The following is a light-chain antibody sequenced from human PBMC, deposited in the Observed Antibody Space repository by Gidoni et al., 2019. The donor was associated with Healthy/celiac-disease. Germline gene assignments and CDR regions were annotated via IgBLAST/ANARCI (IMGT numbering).Light chain of an antibody. V-gene: IGLV2-14*03. CDR2: DVS. J-gene: IGLJ2*01. CDR1: SIDGGGYNY. CDR3: SSYTSSSTLVV. Sequence: ALTQPASVSGSPGQSITISCTGTSIDGGGYNYVSWYQQHPGKAPKLMIYDVSNRPSVVSNRFSGSKSGNTASLTISGLQAEDEAYYYCSSYTSSSTLVVFGGGTKLTVL.